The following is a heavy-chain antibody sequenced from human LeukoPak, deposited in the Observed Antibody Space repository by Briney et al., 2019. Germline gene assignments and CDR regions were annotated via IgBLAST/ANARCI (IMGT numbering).Heavy chain of an antibody. J-gene: IGHJ4*02. CDR3: ARDSGGYDY. Sequence: GGSLRLSCAASGFTFSTYNMNWVRQAPGKGLQWVSYITSSSSSVYYADSVEGRFTVSRDNAKNSLYLQMNNLRPEDTAVYYCARDSGGYDYWGQGTLVTVSS. CDR1: GFTFSTYN. CDR2: ITSSSSSV. V-gene: IGHV3-48*04. D-gene: IGHD5-12*01.